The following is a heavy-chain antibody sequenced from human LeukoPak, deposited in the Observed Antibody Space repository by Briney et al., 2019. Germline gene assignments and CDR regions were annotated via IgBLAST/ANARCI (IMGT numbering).Heavy chain of an antibody. CDR3: ARDQVVVVVAATLVYYGMDV. J-gene: IGHJ6*02. CDR1: GGTFSSYA. D-gene: IGHD2-15*01. V-gene: IGHV1-69*13. Sequence: SVKVSCKASGGTFSSYAISWVRQAPGQGLEWMGGIIPIFGTANYAQKFQGRVTITADESTSTAYMELSSLRSEDTAVYYCARDQVVVVVAATLVYYGMDVWGQGTMVTVSS. CDR2: IIPIFGTA.